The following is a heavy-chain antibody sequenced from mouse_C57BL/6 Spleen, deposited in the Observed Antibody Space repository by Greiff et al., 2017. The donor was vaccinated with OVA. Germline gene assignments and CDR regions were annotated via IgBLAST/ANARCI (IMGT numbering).Heavy chain of an antibody. CDR3: ARASYGSSDVGY. V-gene: IGHV1-26*01. Sequence: VQLQQSGPELVKPGASVKISCKASGYTFTDYYMNWVKQSHGKSLEWIGDINPNNGGTSYNQKFKGKATLTVDKSSSTAYMELRSLTSEDSADYYCARASYGSSDVGYWGEGTTLTVSS. J-gene: IGHJ2*01. CDR2: INPNNGGT. D-gene: IGHD1-1*01. CDR1: GYTFTDYY.